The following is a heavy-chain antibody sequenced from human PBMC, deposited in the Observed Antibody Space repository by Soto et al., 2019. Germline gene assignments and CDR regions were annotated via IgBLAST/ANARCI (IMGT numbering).Heavy chain of an antibody. CDR2: MNANSGNT. CDR3: ASVVGAHRFDS. J-gene: IGHJ4*02. CDR1: GYTFTSYD. D-gene: IGHD2-15*01. V-gene: IGHV1-8*01. Sequence: QVQLVQSGAEVKKPGASVKVSCKASGYTFTSYDINWVRQATGQGLEWMGWMNANSGNTDYTQKFQGRVTMSRNTSISTAYMDLSILISEYTAVYYCASVVGAHRFDSSRQRTLVTVSS.